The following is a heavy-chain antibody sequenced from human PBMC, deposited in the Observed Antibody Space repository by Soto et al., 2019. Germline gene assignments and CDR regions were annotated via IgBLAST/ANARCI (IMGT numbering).Heavy chain of an antibody. CDR2: INHSGST. Sequence: SETLSLTCAVYGGSFSGYYWSWIRQPPGKGLEWIGEINHSGSTNYNPSLKSRVTISVDTSKNQFSLKLSSVTAADTAVYYCARSLWIAAAGTVYWGQGTLVTVSS. CDR1: GGSFSGYY. V-gene: IGHV4-34*01. CDR3: ARSLWIAAAGTVY. J-gene: IGHJ4*02. D-gene: IGHD6-13*01.